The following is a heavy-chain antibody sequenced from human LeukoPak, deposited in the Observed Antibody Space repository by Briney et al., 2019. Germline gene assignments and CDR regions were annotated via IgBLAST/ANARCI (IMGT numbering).Heavy chain of an antibody. CDR2: ISGYNGNT. D-gene: IGHD3-3*01. Sequence: ASVKVSCKTSGYTFTSCGISWVRQAPGQGLEWVGWISGYNGNTNYAQKFQGRATLTADTSTNTAYMELRSLRSDDTAVYYCERWSGGITISAVGDFDYWGQGTLVTVSS. J-gene: IGHJ4*02. CDR1: GYTFTSCG. CDR3: ERWSGGITISAVGDFDY. V-gene: IGHV1-18*01.